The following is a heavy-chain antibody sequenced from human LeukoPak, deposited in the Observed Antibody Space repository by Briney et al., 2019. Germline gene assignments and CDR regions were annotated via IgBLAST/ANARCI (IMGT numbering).Heavy chain of an antibody. Sequence: PGGSLRLSCAASGFTFSNAWMSWVRQAPGKGLEWVGRIKSKTDGGTTDYAAPVKGRFTISRDDSKNTLYLQMNSLKSEDTVVYYCTTGEAYSSGHFDYWGQGTLVTVSS. J-gene: IGHJ4*02. CDR1: GFTFSNAW. CDR3: TTGEAYSSGHFDY. D-gene: IGHD6-19*01. CDR2: IKSKTDGGTT. V-gene: IGHV3-15*01.